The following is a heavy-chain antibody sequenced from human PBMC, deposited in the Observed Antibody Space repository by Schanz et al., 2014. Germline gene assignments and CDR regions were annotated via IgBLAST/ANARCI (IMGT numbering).Heavy chain of an antibody. J-gene: IGHJ4*02. CDR3: ARGFDFWDR. D-gene: IGHD3-3*01. V-gene: IGHV1-2*04. CDR2: INPNSGTT. CDR1: GYTTFTDYY. Sequence: QVQLVQSGAEVKKPGASVKVSCKASGYTTFTDYYIHWVRQAPGQGLEWMGWINPNSGTTNYAQKFQGWVTMTRDTSISTAYMELSRLKSDDTAVYYCARGFDFWDRWGQGTLXIVSS.